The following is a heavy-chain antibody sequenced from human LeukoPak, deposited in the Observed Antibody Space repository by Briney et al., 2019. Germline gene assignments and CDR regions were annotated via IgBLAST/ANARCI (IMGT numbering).Heavy chain of an antibody. CDR1: GGSISSSSYY. J-gene: IGHJ4*02. V-gene: IGHV4-39*07. CDR2: ISYSGTT. Sequence: SETLSLTCTVSGGSISSSSYYWGWIRQPPGKGLEWIGSISYSGTTYYDPSLKSRVTISVDTSKNQFSLKLSSVTAADTAVYYCARSLTGYHHHDYWGQGTLVTVSS. CDR3: ARSLTGYHHHDY. D-gene: IGHD3-9*01.